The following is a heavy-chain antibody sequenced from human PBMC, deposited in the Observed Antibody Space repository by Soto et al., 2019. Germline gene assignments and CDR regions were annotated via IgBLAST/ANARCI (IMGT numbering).Heavy chain of an antibody. V-gene: IGHV4-39*01. CDR3: GRGYYYDSSGYAQPPDAFDI. CDR1: GGSISSSRYY. D-gene: IGHD3-22*01. Sequence: QLQLQESGPGLVKPSETLSLTCTVSGGSISSSRYYWGWIRQPPGKGLEWTGSIYYSGSTYYNPSLKSRVTISVETSKNQFSLKLSSVTAADTAVYYCGRGYYYDSSGYAQPPDAFDIWAQGTMVIVSS. J-gene: IGHJ3*02. CDR2: IYYSGST.